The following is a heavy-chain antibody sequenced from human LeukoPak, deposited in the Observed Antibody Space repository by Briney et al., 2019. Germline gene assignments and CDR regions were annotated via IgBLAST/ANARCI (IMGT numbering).Heavy chain of an antibody. J-gene: IGHJ5*02. V-gene: IGHV1-18*01. Sequence: ASVKVSCKASGYSFTDYGISWVRQAPGQGLECMGWINTKNGDTWYAQKFQGRVTMTIDTSTNTTYMDLRTVTSDDTPIYYCARALPGAATAHNWFDPWGQGTLVTVSS. CDR2: INTKNGDT. CDR3: ARALPGAATAHNWFDP. CDR1: GYSFTDYG. D-gene: IGHD6-13*01.